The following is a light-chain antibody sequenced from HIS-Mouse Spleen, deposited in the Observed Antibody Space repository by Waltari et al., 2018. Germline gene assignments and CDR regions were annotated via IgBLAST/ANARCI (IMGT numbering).Light chain of an antibody. CDR3: SSYTSSSTVV. Sequence: QPASVSGSPGQSITISCTGTSSDVGGYNSVSWYQQHPGKAPKLMIYEVSNRPSGVSNRFSGSKSGNTASLTISGLQAEDEADYYRSSYTSSSTVVFGGGTKLTVL. J-gene: IGLJ2*01. V-gene: IGLV2-14*01. CDR1: SSDVGGYNS. CDR2: EVS.